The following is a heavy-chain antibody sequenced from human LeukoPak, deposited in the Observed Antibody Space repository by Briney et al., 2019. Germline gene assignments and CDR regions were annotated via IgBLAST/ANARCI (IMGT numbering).Heavy chain of an antibody. CDR1: GGSISSGSYY. J-gene: IGHJ4*02. D-gene: IGHD3-10*01. CDR2: IHTSGGT. CDR3: ARHYYSSGSFDY. Sequence: PSQTLSLTCTVSGGSISSGSYYWSWIRQPAGKGLEWIGRIHTSGGTNYNPSLKSRVTISVDTSKNQFSLKLSSVTAADTAVYYCARHYYSSGSFDYWGQGTLVTVSS. V-gene: IGHV4-61*02.